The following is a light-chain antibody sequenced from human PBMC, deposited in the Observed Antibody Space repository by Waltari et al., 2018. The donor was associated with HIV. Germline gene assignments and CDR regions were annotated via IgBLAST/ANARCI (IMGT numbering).Light chain of an antibody. J-gene: IGLJ2*01. Sequence: QSVLTPPPSEARTPGQRVTISCSGSTSAIRSSTLNSYQQIPGTAPQHAIDEDERRLSGVPVRFSGAKSGTSGSLDIRGLQCEDEGYYYCATWDDRLRGVLVGEGTRLTV. CDR1: TSAIRSST. CDR3: ATWDDRLRGVL. V-gene: IGLV1-44*01. CDR2: EDE.